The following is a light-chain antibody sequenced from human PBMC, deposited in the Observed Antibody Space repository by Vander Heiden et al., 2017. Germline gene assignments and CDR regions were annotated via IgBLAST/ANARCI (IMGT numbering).Light chain of an antibody. CDR1: QSINSIY. J-gene: IGKJ2*01. Sequence: EIVLPQSPGPLSLSPGERATLSCRASQSINSIYLAWYQQTPGQAPRLLIYGASSRATGIPDRFRGSGSGTDFTLTISRLEPEDFAVYYCQQYGSSLYTFGQGTKLEIK. CDR3: QQYGSSLYT. CDR2: GAS. V-gene: IGKV3-20*01.